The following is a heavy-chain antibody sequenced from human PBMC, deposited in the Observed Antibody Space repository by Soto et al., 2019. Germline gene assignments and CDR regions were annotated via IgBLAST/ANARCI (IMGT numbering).Heavy chain of an antibody. V-gene: IGHV1-69*14. J-gene: IGHJ4*02. Sequence: QVQLVQSGAEVKKPGSSVKVSCKTSGGDFKNYGVSWVRQAPGQGLEWMGGIVPVFGSAKYGQIFQGRVTMTAVNLTSTTYMELSGLKPEDTAIYYCAREIAATGFHFWGQGTLVIVSS. D-gene: IGHD3-9*01. CDR2: IVPVFGSA. CDR3: AREIAATGFHF. CDR1: GGDFKNYG.